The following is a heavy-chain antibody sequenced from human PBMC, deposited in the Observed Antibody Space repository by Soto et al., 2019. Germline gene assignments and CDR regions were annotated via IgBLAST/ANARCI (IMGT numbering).Heavy chain of an antibody. V-gene: IGHV1-18*01. J-gene: IGHJ6*02. CDR2: INTYNGNT. D-gene: IGHD3-16*01. CDR1: GYTFTRYG. CDR3: AMVDVYVTPSPQDV. Sequence: QVQLVQSGAEVKNPGASVKVSCKASGYTFTRYGIVWARQAPGQGLEWMGWINTYNGNTNYAQNVQGRVTLTTDTSTSTAYRELRSLRSNDTAIYYCAMVDVYVTPSPQDVWGQGTTVIVSS.